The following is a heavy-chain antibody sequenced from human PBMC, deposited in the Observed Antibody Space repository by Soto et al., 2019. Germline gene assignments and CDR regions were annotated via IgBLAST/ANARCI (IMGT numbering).Heavy chain of an antibody. J-gene: IGHJ6*02. Sequence: PGGSLRLSCEASGFTLSSYAMSWVRQAPGPGLEWVSAISGSGSKTYYADSVKGRFTISRDNSENTVYLQLKSVRVEDTAVYYCAREAVLGGTNYYYYGLGVSGQGTTVTVSS. CDR1: GFTLSSYA. CDR3: AREAVLGGTNYYYYGLGV. V-gene: IGHV3-23*01. D-gene: IGHD3-10*01. CDR2: ISGSGSKT.